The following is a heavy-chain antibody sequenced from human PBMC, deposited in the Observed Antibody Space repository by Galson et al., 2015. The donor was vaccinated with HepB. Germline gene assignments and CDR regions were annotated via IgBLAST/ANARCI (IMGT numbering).Heavy chain of an antibody. CDR2: LWYDGTKE. CDR3: VRDRNHYYGLFDH. V-gene: IGHV3-30*02. Sequence: SLRLSCAASGFSFSSYGMHWVRQAPGKGLEWLTFLWYDGTKENYADSVKGRFTISRDNSNNTLYLQMEILRPEDTAVYYCVRDRNHYYGLFDHWGQGTLVTVSS. D-gene: IGHD3-10*01. CDR1: GFSFSSYG. J-gene: IGHJ4*02.